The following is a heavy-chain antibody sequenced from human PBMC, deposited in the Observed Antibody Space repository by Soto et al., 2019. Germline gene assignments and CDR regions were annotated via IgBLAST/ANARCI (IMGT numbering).Heavy chain of an antibody. Sequence: PGGSLRLPCATSGFTFSNYGMHWVRQAPGKGLEWVAVIWYDGSNKYYADSVKGRFTISRDNSRNTLYLQMNSLRAEDTALYYCARDSDRSSWPSSMDVWGQGTTVTVSS. D-gene: IGHD6-13*01. J-gene: IGHJ6*02. CDR1: GFTFSNYG. CDR3: ARDSDRSSWPSSMDV. CDR2: IWYDGSNK. V-gene: IGHV3-33*01.